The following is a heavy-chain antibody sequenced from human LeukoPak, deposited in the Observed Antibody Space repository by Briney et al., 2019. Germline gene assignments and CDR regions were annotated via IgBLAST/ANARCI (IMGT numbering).Heavy chain of an antibody. CDR3: ARYYRYYYMDV. CDR2: IFYSGST. Sequence: SETLSLTCTVSGGSISSYYWTWIRKPPGKGLEWIGYIFYSGSTNYNPSLKSRVTISVDTSKTQFSLKLSSVTAADTAVYYCARYYRYYYMDVWGKGTTVTVSS. V-gene: IGHV4-59*08. CDR1: GGSISSYY. J-gene: IGHJ6*03.